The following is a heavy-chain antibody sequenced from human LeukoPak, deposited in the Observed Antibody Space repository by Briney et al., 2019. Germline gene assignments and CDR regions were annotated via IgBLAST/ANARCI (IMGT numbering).Heavy chain of an antibody. J-gene: IGHJ2*01. CDR2: IRTTGDT. CDR1: GFTFNYYG. D-gene: IGHD3-22*01. CDR3: ARGVSYYYDNSGHPGWYFDL. Sequence: PGGSLRLSCAVSGFTFNYYGMHWVRQAPGKRLEWVSAIRTTGDTHYPDSVKGRFAMSREDAKNSVHLQMNTLRAGDTAAYYCARGVSYYYDNSGHPGWYFDLWGRGTLVTVSS. V-gene: IGHV3-13*01.